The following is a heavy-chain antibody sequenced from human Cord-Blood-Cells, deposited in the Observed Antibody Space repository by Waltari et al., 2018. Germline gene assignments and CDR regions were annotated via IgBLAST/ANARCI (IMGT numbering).Heavy chain of an antibody. J-gene: IGHJ5*02. D-gene: IGHD6-13*01. CDR2: IYYSGST. V-gene: IGHV4-59*01. Sequence: QVQLQESGPGLVKPSETLSLTCTVSGGSISSYYWSWIRQPPGKGLEWIGYIYYSGSTNYNPSLKSRVTISVDTSKNQFSLKLSSVTAADTAVYYCARSIAAAGTGWFDPWGQGTLVTVSS. CDR3: ARSIAAAGTGWFDP. CDR1: GGSISSYY.